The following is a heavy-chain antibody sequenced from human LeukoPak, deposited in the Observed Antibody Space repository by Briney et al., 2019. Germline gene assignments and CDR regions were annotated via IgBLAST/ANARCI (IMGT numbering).Heavy chain of an antibody. Sequence: PGEALKISYEGSGYTFTTYWIAWVRQMPGKGLGWMGIIYPGDSDTRYSPSFQGQVTISADKSISTAYLQWSSLKASDTAMYYCARQYSGFDYWGQGTLVTVSS. CDR1: GYTFTTYW. D-gene: IGHD5-12*01. V-gene: IGHV5-51*01. J-gene: IGHJ4*02. CDR2: IYPGDSDT. CDR3: ARQYSGFDY.